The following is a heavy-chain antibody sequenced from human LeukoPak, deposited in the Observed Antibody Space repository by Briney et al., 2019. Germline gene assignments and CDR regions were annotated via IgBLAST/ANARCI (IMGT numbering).Heavy chain of an antibody. CDR2: IWYDGSNK. Sequence: GGSLRLSCAASGFTFSSYGVHWVRQAPGKGLEWVAVIWYDGSNKYYADSVKGRFTISRDNSKNTLYLQMNSLRAEDTAVYYCARDPRYFDWLPPDAFDIWGQGTMVTVSS. D-gene: IGHD3-9*01. V-gene: IGHV3-33*01. CDR1: GFTFSSYG. J-gene: IGHJ3*02. CDR3: ARDPRYFDWLPPDAFDI.